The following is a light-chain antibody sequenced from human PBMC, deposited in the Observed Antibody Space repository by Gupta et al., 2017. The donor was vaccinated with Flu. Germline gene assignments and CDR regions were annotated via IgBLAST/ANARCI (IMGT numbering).Light chain of an antibody. CDR3: QQRGNWPPKGLT. CDR1: QSISNY. J-gene: IGKJ4*01. V-gene: IGKV3-11*01. Sequence: ELVLPQSPAPLSLSPGERATLSCRASQSISNYLAWYQQRPGQAPRLLIYDASYRATGIPARFSGRGSGTDCTLTISSLEPEEFAVYYGQQRGNWPPKGLTFGGGTKVEIK. CDR2: DAS.